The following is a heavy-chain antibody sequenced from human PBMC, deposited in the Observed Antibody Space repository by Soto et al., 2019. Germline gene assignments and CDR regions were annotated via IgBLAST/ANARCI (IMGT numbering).Heavy chain of an antibody. Sequence: SLRLSCAASGFTFSSYGMHWVRQAPGKGLEWVAVISYDGSNKYYADSVKGRFTISRDNSKNTLYLQMNSLRAEDTAVYYCAKEVRIAARQDYYYYGMDVWGQGTTVTVSS. CDR3: AKEVRIAARQDYYYYGMDV. CDR1: GFTFSSYG. CDR2: ISYDGSNK. J-gene: IGHJ6*02. V-gene: IGHV3-30*18. D-gene: IGHD6-6*01.